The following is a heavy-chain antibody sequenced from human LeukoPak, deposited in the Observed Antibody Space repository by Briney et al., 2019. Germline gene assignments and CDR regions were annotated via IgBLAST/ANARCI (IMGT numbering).Heavy chain of an antibody. Sequence: AGGSLRLSCGASGFTFNKYAMSWVRQAPGKGLEWVSVVSGSGDRTQYADSVKGRFTISRDNSKNTLYLQMNSLGAEDTALYFCARYGDYGYYYYMDVWGKGTTVTVSS. CDR1: GFTFNKYA. CDR3: ARYGDYGYYYYMDV. J-gene: IGHJ6*03. D-gene: IGHD4-17*01. CDR2: VSGSGDRT. V-gene: IGHV3-23*01.